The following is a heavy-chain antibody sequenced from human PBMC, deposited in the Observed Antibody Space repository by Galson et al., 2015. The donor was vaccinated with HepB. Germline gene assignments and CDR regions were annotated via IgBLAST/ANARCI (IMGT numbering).Heavy chain of an antibody. V-gene: IGHV3-30*09. CDR1: GFTFSSCA. Sequence: SLRLSCAASGFTFSSCAMHWVRQAPGKGLEWVAVISYDGSNKYYADSVKGRFAISRDNSKNTLYLQMNSLRAEDTAVYYCARDDYYDSSGYYMAFDIWGQGTMVTVSS. CDR3: ARDDYYDSSGYYMAFDI. J-gene: IGHJ3*02. CDR2: ISYDGSNK. D-gene: IGHD3-22*01.